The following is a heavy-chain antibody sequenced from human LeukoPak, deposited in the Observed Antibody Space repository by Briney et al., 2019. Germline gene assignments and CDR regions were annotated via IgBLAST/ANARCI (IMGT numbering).Heavy chain of an antibody. CDR2: ISWNSGSI. CDR3: ARDSTDGVIPRELHPPFDY. J-gene: IGHJ4*02. CDR1: GFTFDDYA. Sequence: GGSLRLSCAASGFTFDDYAMHWVRQAPGKGLEWVSGISWNSGSIGYADSVKGRFTISRDNAKNSLYLQMNSLRAEDTALYYCARDSTDGVIPRELHPPFDYWGQGVLVTVSS. D-gene: IGHD1-7*01. V-gene: IGHV3-9*01.